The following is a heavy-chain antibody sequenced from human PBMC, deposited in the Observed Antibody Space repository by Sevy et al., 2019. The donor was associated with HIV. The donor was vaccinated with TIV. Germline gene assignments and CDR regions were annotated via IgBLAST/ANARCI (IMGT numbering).Heavy chain of an antibody. CDR2: VFHSGST. CDR1: GYSITSGYL. Sequence: SETLSLTCAVSGYSITSGYLWGWIRQPPGKGLEWIGSVFHSGSTYYNPSLNSRVIISVGTSKNQFSLKLNSVTAADTAVYYCARHSHGSGTYYVPFDSWGQGTLVTVSS. CDR3: ARHSHGSGTYYVPFDS. J-gene: IGHJ4*02. V-gene: IGHV4-38-2*01. D-gene: IGHD3-10*01.